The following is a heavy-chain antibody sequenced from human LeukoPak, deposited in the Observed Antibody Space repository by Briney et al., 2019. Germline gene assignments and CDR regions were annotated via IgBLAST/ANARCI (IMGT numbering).Heavy chain of an antibody. CDR3: ARDPMTTVTTLTFDY. D-gene: IGHD4-17*01. V-gene: IGHV3-30-3*01. CDR1: GFTFSSYA. Sequence: GGSLRLSCAASGFTFSSYAMSWVRQAPGKGLEWVAVISYDGSNKYYADSVKGRFTISRDNSKNTLYLQMNSLRAEDTAVYYCARDPMTTVTTLTFDYWGQGTLVTVSS. J-gene: IGHJ4*02. CDR2: ISYDGSNK.